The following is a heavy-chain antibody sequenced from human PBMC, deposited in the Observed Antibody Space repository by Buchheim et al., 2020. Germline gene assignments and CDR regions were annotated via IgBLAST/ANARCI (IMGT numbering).Heavy chain of an antibody. CDR3: AKGGQHIVVVTAMIGGMDV. D-gene: IGHD2-21*02. CDR2: IRYDGSNK. V-gene: IGHV3-30*02. CDR1: GFTFSSYG. Sequence: QVQLVESGGGVVQPGRSLRLSCAASGFTFSSYGMHWVRQAPGKGLEWVAFIRYDGSNKYYADSVKGRYTISRDNSKNTLYLQMNSLRAEDTAVYYCAKGGQHIVVVTAMIGGMDVWGQGTT. J-gene: IGHJ6*02.